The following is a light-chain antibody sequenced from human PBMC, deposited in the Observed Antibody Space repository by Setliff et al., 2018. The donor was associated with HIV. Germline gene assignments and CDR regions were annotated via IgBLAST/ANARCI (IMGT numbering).Light chain of an antibody. V-gene: IGLV2-14*03. J-gene: IGLJ1*01. Sequence: QSVLTQAASVSGSPGQSITMSCTGTRSDVGGYNYVSWYQQRPGKAPKLMIYDVSNRPSGVSNRFSGSKSGNTASLTISGLQAEDEADYYCSSYTSTSTLCVFGTGTKVTVL. CDR3: SSYTSTSTLCV. CDR1: RSDVGGYNY. CDR2: DVS.